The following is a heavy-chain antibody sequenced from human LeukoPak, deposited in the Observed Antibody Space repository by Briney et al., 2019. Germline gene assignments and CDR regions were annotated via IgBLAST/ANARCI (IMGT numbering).Heavy chain of an antibody. J-gene: IGHJ4*02. V-gene: IGHV4-59*01. D-gene: IGHD3-9*01. CDR3: ARVDILTGYLADY. Sequence: KGLEXIGYIYYTGNTNSNPSLKRRVTISIDPPKNQFSLKLSSVTAADTAVYHCARVDILTGYLADYWGQGTLVTVSS. CDR2: IYYTGNT.